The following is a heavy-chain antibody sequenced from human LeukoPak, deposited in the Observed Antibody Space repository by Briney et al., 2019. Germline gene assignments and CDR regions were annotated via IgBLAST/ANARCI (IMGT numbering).Heavy chain of an antibody. V-gene: IGHV6-1*01. Sequence: SQTLSLTCAISGDSVSSKSAAWNWIRQSPSRGLEWLGRTFYRSKWSSGYAESVKSRITINPDTSKNQFSLQLKSVTPEDTAVYYCARGPPYIVVVTAIGFFDYWGQGTLVTVSS. CDR2: TFYRSKWSS. D-gene: IGHD2-21*02. CDR3: ARGPPYIVVVTAIGFFDY. J-gene: IGHJ4*02. CDR1: GDSVSSKSAA.